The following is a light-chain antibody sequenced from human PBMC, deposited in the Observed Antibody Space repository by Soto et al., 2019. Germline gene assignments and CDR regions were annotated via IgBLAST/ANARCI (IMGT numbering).Light chain of an antibody. CDR1: SSDVGGYNY. V-gene: IGLV2-14*01. CDR2: EVS. J-gene: IGLJ2*01. Sequence: QSALTQPASVSGSPGQSITISCTGTSSDVGGYNYVSWYQQHPGKAPKLMIYEVSNRPSGVSNRFSGSKSGNTASLTISXXXXXXXXXXYXSSYTSSSTHVVFGGGTK. CDR3: SSYTSSSTHVV.